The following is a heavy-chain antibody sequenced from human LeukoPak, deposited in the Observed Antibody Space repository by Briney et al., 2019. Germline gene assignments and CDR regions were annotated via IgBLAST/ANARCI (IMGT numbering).Heavy chain of an antibody. CDR1: GFTFRSYG. CDR3: AKDPYSSGTLDY. V-gene: IGHV3-30*02. CDR2: IRYDGSNK. Sequence: GGSLRLSCAASGFTFRSYGMSWVRQAPGKGLEWVAFIRYDGSNKYYADSVKGRFTISRDNSKSTLYLQMNSLRAEDTAVYYCAKDPYSSGTLDYWGQGTLVTVSS. J-gene: IGHJ4*02. D-gene: IGHD6-19*01.